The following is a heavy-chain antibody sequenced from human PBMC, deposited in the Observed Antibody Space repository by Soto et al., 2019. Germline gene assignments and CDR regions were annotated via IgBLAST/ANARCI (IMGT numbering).Heavy chain of an antibody. CDR1: GYTFTSYD. CDR2: MNPNSGNT. J-gene: IGHJ6*03. Sequence: GASVKVSCKASGYTFTSYDINWVRQATGQGLEWMGWMNPNSGNTGYAQKFQGRVTMTRNTSISTAYMELSSLRSEDTAVYYCARAPIVLMVYAILHKPYYMDVWGKGTTVTVSS. D-gene: IGHD2-8*01. CDR3: ARAPIVLMVYAILHKPYYMDV. V-gene: IGHV1-8*01.